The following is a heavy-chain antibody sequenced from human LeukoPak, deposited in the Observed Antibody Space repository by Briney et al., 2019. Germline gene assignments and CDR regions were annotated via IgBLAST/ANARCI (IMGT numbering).Heavy chain of an antibody. V-gene: IGHV1-18*01. D-gene: IGHD2-21*02. Sequence: GASVKVSCKASGYTFTSNGISWVRQAPGQGLEWMGWISAYNGNTNYAQKLQGRVTMTTDTSTSTAYMELRSLRSDDTAVYYCARELYCGGDCSTSFDYWGQGTLVTVSS. CDR1: GYTFTSNG. CDR3: ARELYCGGDCSTSFDY. J-gene: IGHJ4*02. CDR2: ISAYNGNT.